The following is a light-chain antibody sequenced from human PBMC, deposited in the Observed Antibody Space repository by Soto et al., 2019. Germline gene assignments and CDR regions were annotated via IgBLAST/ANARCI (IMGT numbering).Light chain of an antibody. CDR2: DAS. V-gene: IGKV3-20*01. CDR3: QHYDSARWT. Sequence: VLRPPSAPLHFSTEERDTLPCRTSQSISSTYLTWYRQRPGQAPRLLIYDASRRATGIPDRFSGSGSGTDFSLTISRLEPEDFAVYYCQHYDSARWTFGLGSKVDI. CDR1: QSISSTY. J-gene: IGKJ1*01.